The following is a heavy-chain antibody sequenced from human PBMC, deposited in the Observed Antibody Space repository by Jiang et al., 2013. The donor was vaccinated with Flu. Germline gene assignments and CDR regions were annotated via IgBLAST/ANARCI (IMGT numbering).Heavy chain of an antibody. J-gene: IGHJ4*02. D-gene: IGHD2-15*01. Sequence: QSGSELKKPGASVKVSCKASGYTFTDYSINWVRQAPGQGLEWMGFINTNTGHPTYAQGFTGRFVFSLDTSVTTAYLQLSSLKADDTAVYYCARGGPFDKWGQGTLVTVSS. CDR2: INTNTGHP. CDR1: GYTFTDYS. CDR3: ARGGPFDK. V-gene: IGHV7-4-1*02.